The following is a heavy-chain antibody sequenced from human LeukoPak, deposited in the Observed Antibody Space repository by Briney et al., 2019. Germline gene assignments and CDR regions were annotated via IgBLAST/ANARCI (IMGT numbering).Heavy chain of an antibody. CDR1: GYTFTGYY. CDR2: INPNSGGT. J-gene: IGHJ5*02. Sequence: ASVKVSCKASGYTFTGYYMHWVRQAPGQGLEWMGWINPNSGGTNYAQEFQGRVTMTRDTSIGTAYMELSRLRSDDTAVYYCARRMAAAGDWFDPWGQGTLVTVSS. V-gene: IGHV1-2*02. CDR3: ARRMAAAGDWFDP. D-gene: IGHD6-13*01.